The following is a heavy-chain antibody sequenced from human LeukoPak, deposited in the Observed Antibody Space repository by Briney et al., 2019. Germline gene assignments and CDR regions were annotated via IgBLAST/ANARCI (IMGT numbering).Heavy chain of an antibody. CDR1: GYTFTTYY. D-gene: IGHD1-14*01. CDR3: ASTAGMAGWFDP. CDR2: INPSGGST. V-gene: IGHV1-46*03. Sequence: ASVKVSCKASGYTFTTYYMHWVRQAPGQGLEWMGIINPSGGSTTYAQKFQGRVTMTRDTSTSTVYMELSSLRSEDTAVYYCASTAGMAGWFDPWGQGTLSPSPQ. J-gene: IGHJ5*02.